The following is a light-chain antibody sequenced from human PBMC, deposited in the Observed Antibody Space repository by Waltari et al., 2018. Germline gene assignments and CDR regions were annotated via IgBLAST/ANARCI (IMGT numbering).Light chain of an antibody. CDR1: QDLNTD. Sequence: DLQLTQSPSFLSASGGDRVTITCRASQDLNTDLAWSQLRPGNAPKLLIFLASEVPSGVPSRFSGSGSGTEFTLTISGLQPDDFSTYYCQQLNFYPLTFGGGTRVEIK. CDR3: QQLNFYPLT. CDR2: LAS. V-gene: IGKV1-9*01. J-gene: IGKJ4*01.